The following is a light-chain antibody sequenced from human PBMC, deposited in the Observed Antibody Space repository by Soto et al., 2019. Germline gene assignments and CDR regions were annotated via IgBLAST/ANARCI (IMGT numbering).Light chain of an antibody. CDR3: QQYSAWPLT. J-gene: IGKJ4*01. CDR2: GVS. CDR1: QSVSSN. V-gene: IGKV3-15*01. Sequence: EVVMTQSLATLFVSPGERATLSCRASQSVSSNFLAWYQQKPGQAPRLLIYGVSIRATGIPARFSGSGSGTEFTLTISSLQSEDFAVYYCQQYSAWPLTFGGGTKVEI.